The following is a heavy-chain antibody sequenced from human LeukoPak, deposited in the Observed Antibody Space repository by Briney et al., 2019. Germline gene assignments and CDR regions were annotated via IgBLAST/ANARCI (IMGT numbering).Heavy chain of an antibody. Sequence: GGSLRLSCAASGFTFSSYWMHWVRQAPGKGLVWVSRINSDGSRTTYADSVKGRFTISRDNAKNTLYLQMNSLRAEDTAVYYCAELGITMIGGVWGKGTTVTISS. CDR1: GFTFSSYW. D-gene: IGHD3-10*02. CDR2: INSDGSRT. CDR3: AELGITMIGGV. J-gene: IGHJ6*04. V-gene: IGHV3-74*01.